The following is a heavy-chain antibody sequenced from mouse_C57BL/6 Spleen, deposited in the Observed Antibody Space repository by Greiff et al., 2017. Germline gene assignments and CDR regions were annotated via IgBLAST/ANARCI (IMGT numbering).Heavy chain of an antibody. V-gene: IGHV1-52*01. CDR3: ARGGGYSPGDY. CDR1: GYTFTSYW. J-gene: IGHJ2*01. Sequence: VQLQQPGAELVRPGSSVKLSCKASGYTFTSYWMHWVKQRPIQGLEWIGNIDPSDSETHYNQKFKDKATLTVDKSSSTAYMQLSSLTSEDSAVYYCARGGGYSPGDYWGQGTTRTVSS. D-gene: IGHD2-12*01. CDR2: IDPSDSET.